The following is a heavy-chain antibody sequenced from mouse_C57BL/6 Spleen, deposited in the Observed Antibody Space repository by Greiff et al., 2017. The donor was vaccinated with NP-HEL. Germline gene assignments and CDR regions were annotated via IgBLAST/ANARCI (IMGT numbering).Heavy chain of an antibody. J-gene: IGHJ4*01. Sequence: EVNVVESGGGLVKPGGSLKLSCAASGFTFSDYGMHWVRQAPEKGLEWVAYISSGSSTIYYADTVKRRFTISRDNAKNTLFLQMTSLRSEETAMYYCARRVLLHYYAMDYWGQGTSVTVSS. D-gene: IGHD2-10*01. CDR3: ARRVLLHYYAMDY. V-gene: IGHV5-17*01. CDR2: ISSGSSTI. CDR1: GFTFSDYG.